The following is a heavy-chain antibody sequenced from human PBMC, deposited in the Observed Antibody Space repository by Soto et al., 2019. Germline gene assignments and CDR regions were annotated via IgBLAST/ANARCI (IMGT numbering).Heavy chain of an antibody. J-gene: IGHJ3*02. CDR2: ISGSGGST. CDR1: GFTFSSQA. Sequence: GGSLRLSCAASGFTFSSQAMNWVRQAPGKGLEWVSAISGSGGSTYYADSVKGRFTISRDNSKNTLYLKMNSLRAEDTAIYYCAKEKYYYDSSGTGNAFDIWGQGTMVTVSS. D-gene: IGHD3-22*01. V-gene: IGHV3-23*01. CDR3: AKEKYYYDSSGTGNAFDI.